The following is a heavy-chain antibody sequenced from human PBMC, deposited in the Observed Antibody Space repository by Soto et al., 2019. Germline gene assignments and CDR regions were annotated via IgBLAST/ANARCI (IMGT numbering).Heavy chain of an antibody. J-gene: IGHJ4*02. D-gene: IGHD3-22*01. CDR1: GFTFSSWS. V-gene: IGHV3-21*01. CDR2: ISSSSSYI. Sequence: GSLRLSCAASGFTFSSWSMNWVRQAPGKGLEWVSYISSSSSYIYYADSVKGRVTISRDNAKNSLYLQMNSLRAEDTAVYYCARESSSGRPFDYWGQGTPVTVSS. CDR3: ARESSSGRPFDY.